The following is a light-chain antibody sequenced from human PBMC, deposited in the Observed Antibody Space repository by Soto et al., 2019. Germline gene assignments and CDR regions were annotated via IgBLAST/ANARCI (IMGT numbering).Light chain of an antibody. V-gene: IGKV3-20*01. CDR1: QSFSSSY. Sequence: EIVLTQSPGTLSLSPGERATLSCRASQSFSSSYLAWYQQKPGQAPRLLIYGASNRATGIPDRFSGSGSGTDFTLTNSRLEPEDFAVYYCQQYDSSPLTFGQGTKVEIK. CDR2: GAS. CDR3: QQYDSSPLT. J-gene: IGKJ1*01.